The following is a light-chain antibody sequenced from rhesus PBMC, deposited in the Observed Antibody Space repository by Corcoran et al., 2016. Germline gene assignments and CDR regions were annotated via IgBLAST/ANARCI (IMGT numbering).Light chain of an antibody. J-gene: IGKJ4*01. Sequence: DIQMTQSPSSLSASVGDTVTITCRASQGISSYLNWFQQTPGKAPKLLIYVATTLQSGVPSRFRDSGSWTDFTLTISSLKPEDLATYYCQQYKSYPLTFGGGTKVEIK. CDR2: VAT. CDR3: QQYKSYPLT. CDR1: QGISSY. V-gene: IGKV1-28*02.